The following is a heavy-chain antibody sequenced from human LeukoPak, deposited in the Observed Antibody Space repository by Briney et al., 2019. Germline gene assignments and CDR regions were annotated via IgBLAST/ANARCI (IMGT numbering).Heavy chain of an antibody. CDR1: GGTFSSYA. V-gene: IGHV1-69*13. D-gene: IGHD3-22*01. Sequence: GASVKVSCKASGGTFSSYAISWVRQAPGQGLEWMGGIIPIFGTANYAQKFQGRVTITADESTSTAYMELSSLRSDDTAVYYCARASRAYDSSGYYPAHLDYWGQGTLVTVSS. CDR2: IIPIFGTA. J-gene: IGHJ4*02. CDR3: ARASRAYDSSGYYPAHLDY.